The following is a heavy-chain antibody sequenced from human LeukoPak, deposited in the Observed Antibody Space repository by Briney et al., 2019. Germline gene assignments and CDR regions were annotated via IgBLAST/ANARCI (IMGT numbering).Heavy chain of an antibody. V-gene: IGHV3-43*01. CDR2: INKGGDRT. D-gene: IGHD6-13*01. Sequence: GGSLRLSCAAAGFIFDSFSMHWVRQAPGKGLEWVSLINKGGDRTFYADSVEGRFTISRDNSKNTLYLQMNSLRPEDTAVYYCAKPFSSGYSSSWFAPNYFDYWGQGTLVTASS. CDR3: AKPFSSGYSSSWFAPNYFDY. CDR1: GFIFDSFS. J-gene: IGHJ4*02.